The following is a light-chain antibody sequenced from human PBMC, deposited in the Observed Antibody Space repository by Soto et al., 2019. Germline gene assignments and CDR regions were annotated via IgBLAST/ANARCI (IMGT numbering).Light chain of an antibody. CDR1: QSVRSN. Sequence: EIVMTQSPATLSASPGETVTLSCRASQSVRSNLAWYQQTPGQAPRLLIYDASTMATDIPARFSGSGSGTEFTLTIKSLQYEDFAIYYCQQYNHWPPYTFGQGTKLEMK. CDR3: QQYNHWPPYT. J-gene: IGKJ2*01. CDR2: DAS. V-gene: IGKV3-15*01.